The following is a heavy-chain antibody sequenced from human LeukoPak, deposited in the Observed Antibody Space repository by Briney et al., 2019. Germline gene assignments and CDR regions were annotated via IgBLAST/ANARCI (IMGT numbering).Heavy chain of an antibody. CDR3: APSIGFEGY. Sequence: SGGSLRRSCAASGFTFSGNAMSWVRQAPGKWLEWVSAISGSGGSTYYADSVKGRFTISRDNSKNTLYLQMNSLRAEDTAVYYCAPSIGFEGYWGQGTLVTVSS. D-gene: IGHD6-25*01. CDR2: ISGSGGST. CDR1: GFTFSGNA. V-gene: IGHV3-23*01. J-gene: IGHJ4*02.